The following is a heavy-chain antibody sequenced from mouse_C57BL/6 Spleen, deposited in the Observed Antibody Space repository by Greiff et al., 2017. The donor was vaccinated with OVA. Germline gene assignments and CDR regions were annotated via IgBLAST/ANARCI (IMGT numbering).Heavy chain of an antibody. J-gene: IGHJ4*01. V-gene: IGHV2-5*01. CDR1: GFSLTSYG. D-gene: IGHD1-1*01. CDR3: ASFITTVGAMDY. Sequence: VKLVESGPGLVQPSQSLSITCTVSGFSLTSYGVHWVRQSPGKGLEWLGVIWRGGSTDYNAAFMSRLSITKDNSKSQVFFKMNSLQADDTAIYYCASFITTVGAMDYWGQGTSVTVSS. CDR2: IWRGGST.